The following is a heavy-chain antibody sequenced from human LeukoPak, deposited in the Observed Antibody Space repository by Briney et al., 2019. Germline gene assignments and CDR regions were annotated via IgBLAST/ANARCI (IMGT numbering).Heavy chain of an antibody. CDR3: ARSYCSSTSCSPYHYYYMDV. V-gene: IGHV4-31*03. Sequence: PSQTLSLTCTVSGGSISSGGYYWSWIRQHPGKGLEWIGYIYYSGSTYYNPSLKSRVTISVDTSKNQFSLKLSSVTAADTAVYYCARSYCSSTSCSPYHYYYMDVWGKGTTVTVSS. CDR1: GGSISSGGYY. CDR2: IYYSGST. J-gene: IGHJ6*03. D-gene: IGHD2-2*01.